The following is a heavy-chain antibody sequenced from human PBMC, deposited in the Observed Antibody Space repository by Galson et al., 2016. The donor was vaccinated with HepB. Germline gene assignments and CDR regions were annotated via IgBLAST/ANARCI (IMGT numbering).Heavy chain of an antibody. CDR3: AKDRRYGGNSCYFDS. Sequence: SLRLSCAASGIAFSSFAMSWVRQTPGKGLEWVSGISGSGGSKYYAESVRGRFTISRDNAKNMVFLKMDDLRGEDTAVYFCAKDRRYGGNSCYFDSWGQGTLVAVSS. V-gene: IGHV3-23*01. J-gene: IGHJ4*02. CDR1: GIAFSSFA. CDR2: ISGSGGSK. D-gene: IGHD4-23*01.